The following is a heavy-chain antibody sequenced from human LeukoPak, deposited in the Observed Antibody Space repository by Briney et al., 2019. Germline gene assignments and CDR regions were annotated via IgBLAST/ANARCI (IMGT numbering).Heavy chain of an antibody. D-gene: IGHD2-15*01. Sequence: SETLSLTCTVSGGSISSYYWSWIRQPPGKGLEWIGYIYYSGSTNYNPSLKSRVTISVDTSKNQFSLKLSSVTAADTAVYYCARASYYYNSGSCYLAAFDIWGQGTMVTVSS. CDR2: IYYSGST. V-gene: IGHV4-59*01. CDR1: GGSISSYY. CDR3: ARASYYYNSGSCYLAAFDI. J-gene: IGHJ3*02.